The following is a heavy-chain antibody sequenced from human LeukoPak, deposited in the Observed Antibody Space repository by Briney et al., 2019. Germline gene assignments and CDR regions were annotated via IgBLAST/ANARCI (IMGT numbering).Heavy chain of an antibody. D-gene: IGHD2-15*01. V-gene: IGHV4-34*01. CDR3: ARGAVAAPVDY. CDR2: INHSGST. Sequence: PSETLSLTCAVYGGSFSGYYWSWIRQPPGKGLEWIGEINHSGSTNYNPSLKSRVTISVDTSKNQFFLKLSSVTAADTAVYYCARGAVAAPVDYWGQGTLVTVSS. CDR1: GGSFSGYY. J-gene: IGHJ4*02.